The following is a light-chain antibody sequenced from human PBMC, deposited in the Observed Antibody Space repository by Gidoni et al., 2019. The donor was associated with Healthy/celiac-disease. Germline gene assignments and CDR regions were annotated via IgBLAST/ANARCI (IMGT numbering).Light chain of an antibody. CDR3: QQRSNWPPEYT. J-gene: IGKJ2*01. CDR2: DAS. CDR1: QSVSSY. Sequence: DIVLTQSPATLSLSPGERATLSCRASQSVSSYLAWYQQKPGQAPRLLIYDASNRATGIPARFSGSGSGTDFTLTISSLEPEEFAVYYCQQRSNWPPEYTFXHXTKLEIK. V-gene: IGKV3-11*01.